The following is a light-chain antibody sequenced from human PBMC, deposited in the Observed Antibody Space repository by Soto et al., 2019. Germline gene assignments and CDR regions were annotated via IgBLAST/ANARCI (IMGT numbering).Light chain of an antibody. Sequence: DIQLTQSPSFLTASVGDRVTITCRASQGISDYLAWYQQKPGKAPKLLIHTASTLQSGVPSRFSGSGSGTEFTLTISSLQPEDFASYYCQQRHSYPITFGQGTRLEI. CDR2: TAS. CDR3: QQRHSYPIT. J-gene: IGKJ5*01. CDR1: QGISDY. V-gene: IGKV1-9*01.